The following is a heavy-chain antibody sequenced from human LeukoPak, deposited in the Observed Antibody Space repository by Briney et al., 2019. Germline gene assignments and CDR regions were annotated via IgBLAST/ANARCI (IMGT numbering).Heavy chain of an antibody. J-gene: IGHJ4*02. CDR2: INPSGGST. Sequence: ASVKVSCKASGYTFTSYYMHWVRQAPGQGLEWMGIINPSGGSTSYAQKFQGRVTMTRDTSTSTAYMELRSLRSDDTAVYYCARGYYDILTGYSPPFFDYWGQGTLVTVSS. V-gene: IGHV1-46*01. CDR3: ARGYYDILTGYSPPFFDY. CDR1: GYTFTSYY. D-gene: IGHD3-9*01.